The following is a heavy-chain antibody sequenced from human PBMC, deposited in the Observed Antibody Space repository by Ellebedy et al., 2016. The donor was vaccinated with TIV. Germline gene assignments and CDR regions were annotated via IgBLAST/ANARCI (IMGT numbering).Heavy chain of an antibody. Sequence: SVKVSXXASGGTFSSYAISWVRQAPGQGLEWMGGIIPIFGTANYAQKFQGRVTITADESTSTAYMELRSLRSDDTAVYYCARGGGPAVTTGDYWGQGTLVTVSS. CDR3: ARGGGPAVTTGDY. CDR2: IIPIFGTA. D-gene: IGHD4-17*01. V-gene: IGHV1-69*13. J-gene: IGHJ4*02. CDR1: GGTFSSYA.